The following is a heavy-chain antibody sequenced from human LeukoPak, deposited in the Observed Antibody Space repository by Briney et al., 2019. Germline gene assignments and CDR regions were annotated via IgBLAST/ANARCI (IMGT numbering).Heavy chain of an antibody. V-gene: IGHV1-2*02. CDR1: GYTFTGYY. CDR3: ARDTTLITYWFDP. CDR2: INPNSGGT. J-gene: IGHJ5*02. Sequence: ASVKVPCKASGYTFTGYYIHWVRHAPGQGLEWMGWINPNSGGTNYAQKFQGRVTMTRDTSISTAYMELNRLRSDDTAVYYCARDTTLITYWFDPWGQGTLVTVSS. D-gene: IGHD1-1*01.